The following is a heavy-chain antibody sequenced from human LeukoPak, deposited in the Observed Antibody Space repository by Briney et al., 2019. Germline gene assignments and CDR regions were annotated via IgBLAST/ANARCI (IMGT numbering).Heavy chain of an antibody. CDR2: IHPNSGGT. J-gene: IGHJ3*02. CDR1: GYIFTGYY. D-gene: IGHD3-10*01. V-gene: IGHV1-2*02. CDR3: ARGIINKDAFDI. Sequence: ASVKVSCKASGYIFTGYYLHWVRQAPGQGLEWVGWIHPNSGGTNYAQKFQGRVTMTRDTSITTAYMELSRLTSDDTALYYCARGIINKDAFDIWGQGTMVTVSS.